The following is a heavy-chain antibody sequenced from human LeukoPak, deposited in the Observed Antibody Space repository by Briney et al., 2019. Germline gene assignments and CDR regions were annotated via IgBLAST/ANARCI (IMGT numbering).Heavy chain of an antibody. V-gene: IGHV3-11*01. D-gene: IGHD4-17*01. J-gene: IGHJ6*02. Sequence: GGSLRLSCAASGFTFSDYYMSWIRQAPGKGLEWVSYISSSGSTIYYADSVKGRFTISRDNAKNSLYLQMNSLRAEDTAVYYCAKAFDYGDYVGYGMDVWGQGTTVTVSS. CDR3: AKAFDYGDYVGYGMDV. CDR2: ISSSGSTI. CDR1: GFTFSDYY.